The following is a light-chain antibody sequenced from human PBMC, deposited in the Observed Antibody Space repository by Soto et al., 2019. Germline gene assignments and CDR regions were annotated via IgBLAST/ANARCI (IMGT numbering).Light chain of an antibody. Sequence: QSVLTQSSSASASLGSSVKLTCTLRSGHSSYIIAWHQQQPGKAPRYLMKLEGSGSYNKGSGVPDRFSGSSSGADRYLTISSLQSEDEADYYCETWDSNTVVFGGGTKLTVL. CDR1: SGHSSYI. CDR3: ETWDSNTVV. J-gene: IGLJ2*01. CDR2: LEGSGSY. V-gene: IGLV4-60*03.